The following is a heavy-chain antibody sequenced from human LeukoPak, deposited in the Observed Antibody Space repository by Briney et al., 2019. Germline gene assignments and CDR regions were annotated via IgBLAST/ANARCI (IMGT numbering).Heavy chain of an antibody. Sequence: PSETLSLTCTVSGDSISSSNSYWGWIRQPPGKGLEWIGSIYYSGNTYYNASLKSRVAISVDTSKNQFSLKLTSVTAADTAVYYCARGDYGSGTPYWGQGTLVTVSS. CDR3: ARGDYGSGTPY. J-gene: IGHJ4*02. V-gene: IGHV4-39*01. D-gene: IGHD3-10*01. CDR2: IYYSGNT. CDR1: GDSISSSNSY.